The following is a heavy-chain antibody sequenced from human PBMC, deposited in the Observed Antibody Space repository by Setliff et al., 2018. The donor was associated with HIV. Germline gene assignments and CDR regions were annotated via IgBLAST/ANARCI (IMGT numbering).Heavy chain of an antibody. CDR2: ISGSGDDT. Sequence: PGGSLRLSCAASGFTFSDYYMSWVRQAPGKGLEWVSAISGSGDDTNYADSVKGRFTISRDKSKNTLYLQMNNLRAEDTAVYYCAREAVDDYARYFDYWGQGSLVTVSS. CDR1: GFTFSDYY. CDR3: AREAVDDYARYFDY. J-gene: IGHJ4*02. V-gene: IGHV3-23*01. D-gene: IGHD4-17*01.